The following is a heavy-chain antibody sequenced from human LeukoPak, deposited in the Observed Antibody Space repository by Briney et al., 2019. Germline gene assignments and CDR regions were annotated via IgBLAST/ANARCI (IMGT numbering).Heavy chain of an antibody. CDR2: INPNSGGT. V-gene: IGHV1-2*06. CDR3: ARSHKRNGDYFDY. Sequence: ASVKVSCKASGYTFTGYYMHWVRQAPGQGLEWMGRINPNSGGTNYAQKFQGRVTMTRDTSISTAYMELSRLRSEDTAVYYCARSHKRNGDYFDYWGQGTLVTVSS. CDR1: GYTFTGYY. D-gene: IGHD1-1*01. J-gene: IGHJ4*02.